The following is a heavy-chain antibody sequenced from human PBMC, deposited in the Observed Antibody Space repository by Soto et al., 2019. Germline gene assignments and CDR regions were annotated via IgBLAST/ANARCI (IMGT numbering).Heavy chain of an antibody. V-gene: IGHV3-23*01. Sequence: EVQLLESGGGLVQPGGSLRLSCAASGFTFSSYAMSWVRQAPGKGLEWVSAISGSGGSTYYADSVKGRFTISRDNSKNTLYLQMNSLRAEDTAVYYCAKDPDSYGPHLYYFDYWGQGTLVTVSS. CDR3: AKDPDSYGPHLYYFDY. J-gene: IGHJ4*02. CDR2: ISGSGGST. CDR1: GFTFSSYA. D-gene: IGHD5-18*01.